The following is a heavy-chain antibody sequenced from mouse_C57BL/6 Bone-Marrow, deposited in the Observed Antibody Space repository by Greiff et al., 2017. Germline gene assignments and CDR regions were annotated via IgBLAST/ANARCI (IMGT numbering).Heavy chain of an antibody. CDR2: IYPRSGNT. CDR3: ARAEIYYYAY. D-gene: IGHD1-1*01. J-gene: IGHJ2*01. CDR1: GYTFTSYG. V-gene: IGHV1-81*01. Sequence: QVQLKESGAELARPGASVKLSCKASGYTFTSYGISWVKQRTGQGLEWIGEIYPRSGNTYYNEKFKGKATLTADTSSSTAYMELRSLTSEDSAVYFCARAEIYYYAYWGQGTTLTVSS.